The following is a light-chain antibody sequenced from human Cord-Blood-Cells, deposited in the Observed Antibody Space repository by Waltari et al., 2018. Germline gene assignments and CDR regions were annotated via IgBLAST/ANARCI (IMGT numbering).Light chain of an antibody. Sequence: DIQMTQSPSSLSASVGDRHTITCRASQSISSYLNWYQQKPGKAPKLLIYAASSLQSGVPSRFSGSGSGTDFTLTISSLQPEDFATYYCQQSYSTPWTFGQGTKVEIK. CDR1: QSISSY. CDR2: AAS. J-gene: IGKJ1*01. CDR3: QQSYSTPWT. V-gene: IGKV1-39*01.